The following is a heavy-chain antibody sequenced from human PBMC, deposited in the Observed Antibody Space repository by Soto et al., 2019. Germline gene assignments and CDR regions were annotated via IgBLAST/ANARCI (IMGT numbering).Heavy chain of an antibody. CDR2: INHSGST. CDR1: GGSFSGYY. CDR3: ASGWGRIFDY. Sequence: QVQLQQWGAGLLKPSETLSLTCAVYGGSFSGYYWSWIRQPPGKGLDWIGEINHSGSTNYNPSLKRRVTISVDTSKNQFSLKLSSVTAADTAVYYCASGWGRIFDYWGQGTLVTVSS. J-gene: IGHJ4*02. D-gene: IGHD7-27*01. V-gene: IGHV4-34*01.